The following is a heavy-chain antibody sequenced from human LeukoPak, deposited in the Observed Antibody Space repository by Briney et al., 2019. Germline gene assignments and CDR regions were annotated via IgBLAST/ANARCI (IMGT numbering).Heavy chain of an antibody. CDR1: GFTFSDYY. CDR2: ISSSSSYT. Sequence: TGGSLRLSCAASGFTFSDYYMSWIRQAPGKGLEWVSYISSSSSYTNYADSVKGRFTISRDNAKNSLYLQMNSLRAEDTAVYYCASLLHYSSNVWGQGTTVTVSS. V-gene: IGHV3-11*06. D-gene: IGHD5-18*01. CDR3: ASLLHYSSNV. J-gene: IGHJ6*02.